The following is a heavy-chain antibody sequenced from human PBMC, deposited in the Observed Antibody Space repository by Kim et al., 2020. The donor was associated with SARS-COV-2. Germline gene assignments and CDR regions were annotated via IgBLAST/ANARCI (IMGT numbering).Heavy chain of an antibody. CDR3: ARGQDTAMVTPVWYFDL. D-gene: IGHD5-18*01. CDR2: INTNTGNP. CDR1: GYTFTSYA. J-gene: IGHJ2*01. Sequence: ASVKVSCKASGYTFTSYAMNWVRQAPGQGLEWMGWINTNTGNPTYAQGFTGRFVFSLDTSVSTAYLQISSLKAEDTAVYYCARGQDTAMVTPVWYFDLWGRGTLVTVSS. V-gene: IGHV7-4-1*02.